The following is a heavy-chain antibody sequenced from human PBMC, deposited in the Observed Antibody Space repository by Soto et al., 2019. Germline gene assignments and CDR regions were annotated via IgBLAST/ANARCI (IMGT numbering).Heavy chain of an antibody. J-gene: IGHJ6*02. CDR3: ARDGSEDFWSGYYSYYYYGMDV. Sequence: VASVKVSCKASGYTFTSYAMHWVRQAPGQRLEWMGWINAGNGNTKYSQKFQGRVTITRDTSASTAYMELSSLRSEDTAVYYCARDGSEDFWSGYYSYYYYGMDVWGQGTTVTVSS. CDR1: GYTFTSYA. D-gene: IGHD3-3*01. V-gene: IGHV1-3*01. CDR2: INAGNGNT.